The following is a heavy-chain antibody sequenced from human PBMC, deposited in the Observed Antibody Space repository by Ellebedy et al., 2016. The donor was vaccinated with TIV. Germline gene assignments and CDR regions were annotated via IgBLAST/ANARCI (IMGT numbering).Heavy chain of an antibody. Sequence: ASVKVSCKASGYTFTRYFLYWVRQAPGQGLEWMGIINPTSGSSNYAQKFQGRVTMTRDTSTSTVYMELSSLRSEDTAVYYCARGDNYYYDSSGYYYTYWGQGTLVTVSS. CDR3: ARGDNYYYDSSGYYYTY. J-gene: IGHJ4*02. CDR2: INPTSGSS. CDR1: GYTFTRYF. V-gene: IGHV1-46*01. D-gene: IGHD3-22*01.